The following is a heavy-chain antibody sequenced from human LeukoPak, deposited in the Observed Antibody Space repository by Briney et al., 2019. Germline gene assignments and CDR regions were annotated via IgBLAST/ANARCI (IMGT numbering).Heavy chain of an antibody. D-gene: IGHD3-3*01. Sequence: SGTLSLTCAVSGGSISSNNWWSWVRQPPGKGLEWIGEIYRSGSTNYNPSLKSRVTISVDKSKNQFSLKLSSVTAADTAVYYCARQDPVLEWRYFDYWGQGTLVTVSS. J-gene: IGHJ4*02. V-gene: IGHV4-4*02. CDR3: ARQDPVLEWRYFDY. CDR1: GGSISSNNW. CDR2: IYRSGST.